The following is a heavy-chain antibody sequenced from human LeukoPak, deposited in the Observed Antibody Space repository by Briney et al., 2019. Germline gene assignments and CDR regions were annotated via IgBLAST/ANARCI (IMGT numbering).Heavy chain of an antibody. CDR1: GFTFSDYY. CDR2: ISSSGSTI. Sequence: GGSLTLSCAASGFTFSDYYMSWIRHAPGKALECISYISSSGSTIYYADSVKGRFTISRDNAKNSLYLQMNSLRAEDTAVYYCASAVMGDHDAFDIWGQGTMVTVSS. J-gene: IGHJ3*02. V-gene: IGHV3-11*04. CDR3: ASAVMGDHDAFDI. D-gene: IGHD3-16*01.